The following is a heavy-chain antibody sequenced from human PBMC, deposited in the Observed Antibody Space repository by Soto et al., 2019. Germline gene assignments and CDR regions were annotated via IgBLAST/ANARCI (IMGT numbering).Heavy chain of an antibody. V-gene: IGHV3-30*18. CDR1: GFTFSSYG. Sequence: PVGSLRLSCAASGFTFSSYGMHWVRQAPGKGLEWVAVISYDGSNKYYADSVKGRFTISRDNSKNTLYLQMNSLRAEDTAVYYCAKALPITGDYYYYYHGMDVWGQGTTVTVSS. CDR2: ISYDGSNK. CDR3: AKALPITGDYYYYYHGMDV. J-gene: IGHJ6*02. D-gene: IGHD1-20*01.